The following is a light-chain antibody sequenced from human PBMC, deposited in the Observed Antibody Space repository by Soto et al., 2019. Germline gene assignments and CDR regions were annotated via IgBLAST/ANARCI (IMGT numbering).Light chain of an antibody. Sequence: DLQMTQSPSSVSASVGDRVTITCRASQGIGTWLAWYQHKPGKAPKYLIYGASSLHSGVPSRFSGSGSGTDFTLTISSLQPEDFATYYCQQANHFPLTFGGGTRVEIK. CDR1: QGIGTW. CDR2: GAS. J-gene: IGKJ4*01. CDR3: QQANHFPLT. V-gene: IGKV1-12*01.